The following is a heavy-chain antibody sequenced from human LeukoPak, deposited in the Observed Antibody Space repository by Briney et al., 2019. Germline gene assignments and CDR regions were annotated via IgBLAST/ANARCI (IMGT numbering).Heavy chain of an antibody. V-gene: IGHV3-43*02. Sequence: QTGGSLTLSCAASGFTFDDYAMHWVRQAPGKGLEWVSLISGDGGSTYYADSVKGRFTISRDNSKNSLYLQMNSLRTEDTALYYCAESGSHYGMDVWGQGTTVTVSS. D-gene: IGHD1-14*01. J-gene: IGHJ6*02. CDR1: GFTFDDYA. CDR3: AESGSHYGMDV. CDR2: ISGDGGST.